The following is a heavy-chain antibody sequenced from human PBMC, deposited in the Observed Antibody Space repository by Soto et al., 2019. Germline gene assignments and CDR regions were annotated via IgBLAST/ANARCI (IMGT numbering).Heavy chain of an antibody. J-gene: IGHJ4*02. V-gene: IGHV1-18*01. CDR2: ISAYNGNT. D-gene: IGHD2-15*01. CDR1: GYTFTSYG. Sequence: ASVKVSCKASGYTFTSYGIIWVRQAPGQGLEWMGWISAYNGNTNYAQKLQGRVTMTTDTSTSTAYMELRSLRSDDTAVYYCARVACGGSCYPPDYWGQGTLVTVSS. CDR3: ARVACGGSCYPPDY.